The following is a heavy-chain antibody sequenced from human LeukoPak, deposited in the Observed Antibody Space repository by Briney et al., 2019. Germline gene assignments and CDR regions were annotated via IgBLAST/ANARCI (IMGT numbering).Heavy chain of an antibody. CDR1: GYTFTKYW. D-gene: IGHD5-18*01. CDR2: IYPGDSDT. Sequence: GESVKISCQGTGYTFTKYWITWVRQMPGRGLEWMGFIYPGDSDTRYSPSFQGQVTISADKSISTAYLQWRSLKASDTAMYYCARQREHGYNPFDQWSQGTLVTVSS. J-gene: IGHJ4*02. V-gene: IGHV5-51*01. CDR3: ARQREHGYNPFDQ.